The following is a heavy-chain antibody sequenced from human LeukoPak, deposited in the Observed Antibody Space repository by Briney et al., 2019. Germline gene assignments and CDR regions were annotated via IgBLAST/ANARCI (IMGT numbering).Heavy chain of an antibody. D-gene: IGHD2-2*01. CDR1: GFTFSNYD. CDR3: ARQDNAMDV. CDR2: ISHDGSNK. Sequence: PGGSLRLSCAASGFTFSNYDIHWVRQAPGKGLEWVAIISHDGSNKYYGDSLKGRFTISRDNSKNTLYLQMNSLRGEDTAVYYCARQDNAMDVWGQGTTVTVSS. V-gene: IGHV3-30*03. J-gene: IGHJ6*02.